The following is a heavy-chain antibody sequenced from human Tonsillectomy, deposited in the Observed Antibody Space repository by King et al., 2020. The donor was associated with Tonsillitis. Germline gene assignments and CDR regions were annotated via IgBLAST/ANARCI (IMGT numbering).Heavy chain of an antibody. CDR2: VNSDGGST. V-gene: IGHV3-74*02. J-gene: IGHJ6*03. CDR3: VNMGSAAGYQYYSHMDV. Sequence: VQLVESGGGLVQPGGSLRLSCAASGFTFSSYWMHWVRQAPGKGLVWVSRVNSDGGSTDYADSVKGRFTISRDNAKNMLYLQMNSLRAEDTAVYYCVNMGSAAGYQYYSHMDVWGKGTTVTVS. CDR1: GFTFSSYW. D-gene: IGHD6-13*01.